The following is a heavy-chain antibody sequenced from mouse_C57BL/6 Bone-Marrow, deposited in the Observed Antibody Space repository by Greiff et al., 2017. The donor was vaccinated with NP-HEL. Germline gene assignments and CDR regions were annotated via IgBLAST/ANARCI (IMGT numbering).Heavy chain of an antibody. D-gene: IGHD2-1*01. Sequence: EVQRVESGGDLVKPGGSLKLSCAASGFTFSSYGMSWVRQTPDKRLEWVATISSGGSYTYYPDSVKGRFTISRDNAKNTLYLQMSSLKSEDTAMYYCARPIYYGNYLGYWGQGTTLTVSS. CDR1: GFTFSSYG. V-gene: IGHV5-6*01. J-gene: IGHJ2*01. CDR2: ISSGGSYT. CDR3: ARPIYYGNYLGY.